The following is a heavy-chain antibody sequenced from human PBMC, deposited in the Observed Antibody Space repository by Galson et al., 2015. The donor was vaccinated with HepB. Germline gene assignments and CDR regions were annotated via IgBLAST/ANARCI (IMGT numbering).Heavy chain of an antibody. Sequence: LSLTCAVYGGSFSGYYWSWIRQPPGKGLEWIGEINHSGSTNYNPSLKSRVTISVDTSKNQFSLKLSSVTAADTAVYYCARKVQIWFGAGMDVWGQGTTVTVSS. V-gene: IGHV4-34*01. CDR1: GGSFSGYY. J-gene: IGHJ6*02. CDR2: INHSGST. CDR3: ARKVQIWFGAGMDV. D-gene: IGHD3-10*01.